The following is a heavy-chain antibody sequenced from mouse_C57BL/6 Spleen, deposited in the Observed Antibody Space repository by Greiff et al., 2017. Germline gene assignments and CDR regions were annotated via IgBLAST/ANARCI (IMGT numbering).Heavy chain of an antibody. D-gene: IGHD1-1*01. CDR1: GYTFTSYW. J-gene: IGHJ3*01. Sequence: VKLQQPGAELVKPGASVKLSCKASGYTFTSYWMHWVKQRPGQGLEWIGMIHPNSGSTNYTEKFKSKATLTVDKSSSTAYMQLSSLTSEDSAVYYCARRLLRYPAWFAYWGQGTLVTVSA. CDR2: IHPNSGST. V-gene: IGHV1-64*01. CDR3: ARRLLRYPAWFAY.